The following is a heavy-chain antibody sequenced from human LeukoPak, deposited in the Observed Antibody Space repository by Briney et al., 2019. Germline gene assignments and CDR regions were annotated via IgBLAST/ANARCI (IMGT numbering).Heavy chain of an antibody. CDR2: IYTSGST. Sequence: SETLSLTCAVSGGSISTYYWSWIRQPAGKGLEWIGRIYTSGSTNYNPSLKSRVTMSVGTSKNQFSLKLSSVTAADTAVYYCARDQDSGSYLGGYYFDYWGQGILVTVSS. J-gene: IGHJ4*02. CDR3: ARDQDSGSYLGGYYFDY. V-gene: IGHV4-4*07. D-gene: IGHD1-26*01. CDR1: GGSISTYY.